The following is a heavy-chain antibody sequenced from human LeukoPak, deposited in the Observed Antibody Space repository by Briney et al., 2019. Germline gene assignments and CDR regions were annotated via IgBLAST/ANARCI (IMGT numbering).Heavy chain of an antibody. D-gene: IGHD3-10*01. CDR2: IYYSGST. CDR3: ASDQYYYGSGSGIDY. J-gene: IGHJ4*02. CDR1: GGSISSGDYY. V-gene: IGHV4-30-4*01. Sequence: SETLSLTCTVSGGSISSGDYYWSWIRQPPGKGLEWIGYIYYSGSTYYNPSLKSRVTISVDTSKNQFSLKLSSVTAADTTVYYCASDQYYYGSGSGIDYWGQGTLVTVSS.